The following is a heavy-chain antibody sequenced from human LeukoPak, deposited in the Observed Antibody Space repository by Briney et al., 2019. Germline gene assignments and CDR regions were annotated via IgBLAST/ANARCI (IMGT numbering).Heavy chain of an antibody. CDR2: ISGSGDTT. Sequence: PGGSLRLSCATSGFIFSNYAVNWVRQAPGKGLEWVSTISGSGDTTYYADSVKGRFTISRDNSKNTLYLQMNSLRAEDTAVYYCARRAGAYSHPYDYWGQGTLVTVSS. J-gene: IGHJ4*02. CDR1: GFIFSNYA. V-gene: IGHV3-23*01. D-gene: IGHD4/OR15-4a*01. CDR3: ARRAGAYSHPYDY.